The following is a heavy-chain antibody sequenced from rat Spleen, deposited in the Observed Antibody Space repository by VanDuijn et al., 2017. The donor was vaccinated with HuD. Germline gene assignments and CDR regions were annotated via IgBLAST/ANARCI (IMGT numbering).Heavy chain of an antibody. Sequence: EVQLVESGGGLVQPGRSLKLSCAASGFTFSYSGMHWIRQAPTKGLEWVAFISPSGGSSYYRASVKGRFTISRDNAKSALYLQMDSLRSEDTATYYCARSTVVYYFDYWGQGVMVTVSS. J-gene: IGHJ2*01. CDR1: GFTFSYSG. CDR2: ISPSGGSS. D-gene: IGHD1-1*01. V-gene: IGHV5-19*01. CDR3: ARSTVVYYFDY.